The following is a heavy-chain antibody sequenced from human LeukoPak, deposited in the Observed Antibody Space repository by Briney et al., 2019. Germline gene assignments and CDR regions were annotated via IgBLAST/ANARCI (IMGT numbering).Heavy chain of an antibody. CDR1: GYTFTGYY. J-gene: IGHJ4*02. CDR2: INPNSGGT. CDR3: ARVKLIAAAELGY. D-gene: IGHD6-13*01. Sequence: ASVKVSCKASGYTFTGYYMHWVRQAPGQGLEWMGWINPNSGGTNYAQKFQGRVTMTRDTSISTAYMELSGLRSDDTAVYYCARVKLIAAAELGYWGQGTLVTVSS. V-gene: IGHV1-2*02.